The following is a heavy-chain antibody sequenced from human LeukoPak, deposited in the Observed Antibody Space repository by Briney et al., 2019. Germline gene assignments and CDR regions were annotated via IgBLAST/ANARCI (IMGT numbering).Heavy chain of an antibody. J-gene: IGHJ6*03. CDR2: MSYSGRT. CDR3: ARRAGGYGSGRGYYYYYYMDV. D-gene: IGHD3-10*01. CDR1: VGSISISNYY. V-gene: IGHV4-39*07. Sequence: PSETLSLTCTVSVGSISISNYYWGWIRQPPGKGLEWIGRMSYSGRTYYNPSLKTRVTVSLDTSKNQFSLKLSSVTAADTAVYYCARRAGGYGSGRGYYYYYYMDVWGKGTTVTISS.